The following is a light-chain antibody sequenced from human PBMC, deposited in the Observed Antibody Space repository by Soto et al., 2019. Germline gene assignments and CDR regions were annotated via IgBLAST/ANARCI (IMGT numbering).Light chain of an antibody. J-gene: IGKJ4*01. Sequence: DIQMTQSPPSLSASVGDRVTISCRASQNIDIFLNWYHQKPGRAPNLQIYGASTLQNGVSSRFSGSGSGTDFSLTISSLQPEDVGTYYCQQSYSAPPLTFGAGTKVDIK. CDR2: GAS. V-gene: IGKV1-39*01. CDR3: QQSYSAPPLT. CDR1: QNIDIF.